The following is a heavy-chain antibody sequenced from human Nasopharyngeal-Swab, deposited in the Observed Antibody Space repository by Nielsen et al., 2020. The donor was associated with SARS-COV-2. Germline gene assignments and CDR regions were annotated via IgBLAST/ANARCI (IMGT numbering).Heavy chain of an antibody. V-gene: IGHV5-51*01. CDR3: ARHKSSSANYYYYGMDV. CDR1: GYSFTSYW. J-gene: IGHJ6*02. CDR2: IYPGDSDT. D-gene: IGHD6-6*01. Sequence: GESLKISCKGSGYSFTSYWIGWVRQMPGKGLEWMGIIYPGDSDTRYSPFFQGQVTISADKSISTAYLQWSSLKASDTAMYYCARHKSSSANYYYYGMDVWGQGTTVTVSS.